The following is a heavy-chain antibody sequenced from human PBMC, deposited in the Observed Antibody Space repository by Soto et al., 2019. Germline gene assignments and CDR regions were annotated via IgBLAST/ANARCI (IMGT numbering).Heavy chain of an antibody. CDR1: GFTFSSYS. Sequence: PGGSLRLSCAASGFTFSSYSMNWVRQAPGKGLEWVSSISSSSSYIYHADSVKGRFTISRDNAKNSLYLQMNSLRAEDTAVYYCARDRIVDTAMGPLDPWGQGTLVTVSS. V-gene: IGHV3-21*01. J-gene: IGHJ5*02. CDR3: ARDRIVDTAMGPLDP. D-gene: IGHD5-18*01. CDR2: ISSSSSYI.